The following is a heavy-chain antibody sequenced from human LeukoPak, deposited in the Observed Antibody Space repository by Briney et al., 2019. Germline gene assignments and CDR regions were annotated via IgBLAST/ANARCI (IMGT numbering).Heavy chain of an antibody. Sequence: GGSLRLSCAASGFTFADYGMSWVRQAPGKGLEWVSAINWNGGSTGYADSVKGRFTISRDNDKNSLYLQMNSLRAEDTALYHCARAYYYDSSGYFPDWGQGTLVTVSS. D-gene: IGHD3-22*01. J-gene: IGHJ4*02. CDR1: GFTFADYG. CDR2: INWNGGST. CDR3: ARAYYYDSSGYFPD. V-gene: IGHV3-20*01.